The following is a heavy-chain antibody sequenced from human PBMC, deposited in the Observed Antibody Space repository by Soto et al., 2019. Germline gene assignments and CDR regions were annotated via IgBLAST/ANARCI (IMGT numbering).Heavy chain of an antibody. CDR3: ARGRRWDGGGWGFDH. J-gene: IGHJ4*02. Sequence: QVHLQESGPGLLKPSETLSLTCNVSGVSITGYYWSRIRQPPGKGLEWIGYIYYTGRSQYSPSLKSRVAISVETSKKQFSLSLNSVTSTDTAVYYCARGRRWDGGGWGFDHWGRGALVTVSS. V-gene: IGHV4-59*01. CDR2: IYYTGRS. D-gene: IGHD1-26*01. CDR1: GVSITGYY.